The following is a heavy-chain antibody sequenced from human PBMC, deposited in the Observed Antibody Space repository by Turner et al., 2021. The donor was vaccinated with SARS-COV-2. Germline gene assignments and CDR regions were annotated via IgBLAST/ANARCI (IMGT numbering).Heavy chain of an antibody. V-gene: IGHV3-30*04. CDR3: ARDQEGWKFDY. Sequence: QMPLVESGGGVVQPGRSLRLSCAASGFTFSSYAMHWVRQAPGKGLEWVAVISYDGSNKFYADSVKGRFTISRDNSKNTLYLQMNSLRAEDTAVYYCARDQEGWKFDYWGQGTLVTVSS. J-gene: IGHJ4*02. CDR2: ISYDGSNK. CDR1: GFTFSSYA. D-gene: IGHD1-1*01.